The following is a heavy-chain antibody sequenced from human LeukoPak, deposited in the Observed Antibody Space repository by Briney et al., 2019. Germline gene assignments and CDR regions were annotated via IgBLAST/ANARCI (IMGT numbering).Heavy chain of an antibody. CDR1: GGSISSSSYY. CDR2: IYYSGST. V-gene: IGHV4-39*07. CDR3: ARERPSSSWYGYFDY. J-gene: IGHJ4*02. Sequence: SETLSLTCTVSGGSISSSSYYWGWIRQPPGKGLEWIGSIYYSGSTYYNPSLKSRVTISVDTSKNQFSLKLSSVTAADTAVYYCARERPSSSWYGYFDYWGQGTLVTVSS. D-gene: IGHD6-13*01.